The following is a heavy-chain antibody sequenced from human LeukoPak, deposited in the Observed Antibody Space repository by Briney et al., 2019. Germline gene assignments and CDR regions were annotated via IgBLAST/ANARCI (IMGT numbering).Heavy chain of an antibody. CDR1: GYTFNNYW. D-gene: IGHD2-15*01. CDR3: ARRGNGRDAFDI. CDR2: MYPGDLDT. J-gene: IGHJ3*02. V-gene: IGHV5-51*01. Sequence: GESLKISCKGSGYTFNNYWIAWVRQMPGKGLEWVGIMYPGDLDTRYGPSFEGQVIISADQSINTAYLQWNSLEASDTAMYYCARRGNGRDAFDIWGQGTMVTVSS.